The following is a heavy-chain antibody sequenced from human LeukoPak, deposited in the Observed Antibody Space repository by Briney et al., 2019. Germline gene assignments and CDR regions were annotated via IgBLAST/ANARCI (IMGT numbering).Heavy chain of an antibody. J-gene: IGHJ6*02. CDR3: TLYCSSTSCCYNGYYYGMDV. V-gene: IGHV1-69*13. CDR2: IIPIFGTA. Sequence: ASVKVSCKASGGTFSSYAISWVRQAPGQGLEWMGGIIPIFGTANYAQKFQGRVTITADESTSTAYMELSSLRSEDTAVYYCTLYCSSTSCCYNGYYYGMDVWGQGTTVTVSS. D-gene: IGHD2-2*01. CDR1: GGTFSSYA.